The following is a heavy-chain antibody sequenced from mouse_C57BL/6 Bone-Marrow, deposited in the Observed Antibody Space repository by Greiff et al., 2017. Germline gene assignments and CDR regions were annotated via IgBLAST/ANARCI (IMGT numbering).Heavy chain of an antibody. J-gene: IGHJ2*01. CDR2: IRNKANGYTT. D-gene: IGHD2-1*01. V-gene: IGHV7-3*01. Sequence: EVKVVESGGGLVQPGGSLSLSCAASGFTFTDYYMSWVRQPPGKALEWLGFIRNKANGYTTEYSATVKGRLTISRDNSQSILYLQMKALRAEDSATYYCARSLLWYFDYWGQGTTLTVSS. CDR1: GFTFTDYY. CDR3: ARSLLWYFDY.